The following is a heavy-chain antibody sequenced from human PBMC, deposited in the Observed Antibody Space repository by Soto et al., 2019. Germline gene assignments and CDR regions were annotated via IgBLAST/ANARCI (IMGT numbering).Heavy chain of an antibody. V-gene: IGHV1-2*02. CDR1: GYTFTGYY. Sequence: ASVKVSCKASGYTFTGYYMHWVRQAPGQGLEWMGWINPNSGGTNYAQKFQGRVTMTRDTSISTAYMELSRLRSADTAVYYCETEGVPKLWFGELQSTYLWFAPWGQGTRVTVSS. J-gene: IGHJ5*02. CDR3: ETEGVPKLWFGELQSTYLWFAP. D-gene: IGHD3-10*01. CDR2: INPNSGGT.